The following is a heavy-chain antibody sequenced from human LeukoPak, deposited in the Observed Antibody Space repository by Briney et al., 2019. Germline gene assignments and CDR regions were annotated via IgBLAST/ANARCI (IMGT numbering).Heavy chain of an antibody. J-gene: IGHJ4*02. V-gene: IGHV3-23*01. Sequence: GSLRLSCAASGFTFSSYAMSWVRQAPGKGLQWVSGISGSGSRTYYADSVKGRFTISRDNSKNTLYLQMNSLRAEDTAIYYCAKDFGSGSGTYYYFDFWGRGTLVTVSS. D-gene: IGHD1-26*01. CDR3: AKDFGSGSGTYYYFDF. CDR2: ISGSGSRT. CDR1: GFTFSSYA.